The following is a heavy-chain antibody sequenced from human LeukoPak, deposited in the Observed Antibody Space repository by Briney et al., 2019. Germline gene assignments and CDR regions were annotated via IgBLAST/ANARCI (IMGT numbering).Heavy chain of an antibody. CDR1: GYSFTDFD. V-gene: IGHV1-8*01. CDR3: ARGFVDFWSGYYRRDWFDP. CDR2: MSPNTGKT. Sequence: ASVKVSCKASGYSFTDFDINWVRQASGQGLEWMGRMSPNTGKTGYAQKFQGRVTITRDTSINTVYMDLYSLTSNDTAVYYCARGFVDFWSGYYRRDWFDPWGQGTPVTVSS. D-gene: IGHD3-3*01. J-gene: IGHJ5*02.